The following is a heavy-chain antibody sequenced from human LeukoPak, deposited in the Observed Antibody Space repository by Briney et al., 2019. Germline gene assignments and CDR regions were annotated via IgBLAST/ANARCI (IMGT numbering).Heavy chain of an antibody. V-gene: IGHV3-23*01. CDR2: ISGSGGST. D-gene: IGHD2-15*01. Sequence: GGSLRLSCAASGFTFSSYAMSWVRQAPGKGLEWVPAISGSGGSTYYADSVKGRFTISRDNSKNTLYLQMNSLRAEDTAVYYCAKDLSPSGIVVVEVDYWGQGTLVTVSS. CDR3: AKDLSPSGIVVVEVDY. J-gene: IGHJ4*02. CDR1: GFTFSSYA.